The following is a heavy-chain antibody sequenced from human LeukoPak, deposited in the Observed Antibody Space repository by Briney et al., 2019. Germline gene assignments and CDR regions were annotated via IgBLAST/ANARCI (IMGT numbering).Heavy chain of an antibody. CDR1: GYSFTSYW. J-gene: IGHJ3*02. Sequence: GESLKISCKGSGYSFTSYWIGWVRQMPGKGLEWMGIIYPGDSDTRYSPSFQGQVTISADKSISTAYLQWSSLKASDTAMYYCARPLVAAIGPDAFDIWGQGTMVTVSS. V-gene: IGHV5-51*01. CDR2: IYPGDSDT. D-gene: IGHD2-15*01. CDR3: ARPLVAAIGPDAFDI.